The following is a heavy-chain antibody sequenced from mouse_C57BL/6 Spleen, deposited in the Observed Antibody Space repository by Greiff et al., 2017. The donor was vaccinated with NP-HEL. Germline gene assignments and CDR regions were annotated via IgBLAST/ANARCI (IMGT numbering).Heavy chain of an antibody. CDR1: GFNIKDYY. CDR2: IDPEDGET. V-gene: IGHV14-2*01. D-gene: IGHD1-2*01. CDR3: ARCPITRAMDY. J-gene: IGHJ4*01. Sequence: VQLQQSGAELVKPGASVKLSCTASGFNIKDYYMHWVKQRTEQGLEWIGRIDPEDGETKYAPKFQGTSTLPAETSSNTAYLQLSSLTSEDTAVYYCARCPITRAMDYWGQGTSVTVSS.